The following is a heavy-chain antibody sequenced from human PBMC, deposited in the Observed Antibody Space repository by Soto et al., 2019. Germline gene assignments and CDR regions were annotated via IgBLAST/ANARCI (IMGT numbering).Heavy chain of an antibody. D-gene: IGHD1-26*01. CDR2: INHSGSA. Sequence: SETLSLTCDVYGGSFSDYIWTWIRQTPGKGLQWIGQINHSGSANYNPSLKSRVTISVHTSSSQFSLELSSVTAADTAVYYCARGLISGSHYSGGWYYFDSWGQGPQVT. V-gene: IGHV4-34*01. CDR1: GGSFSDYI. CDR3: ARGLISGSHYSGGWYYFDS. J-gene: IGHJ4*02.